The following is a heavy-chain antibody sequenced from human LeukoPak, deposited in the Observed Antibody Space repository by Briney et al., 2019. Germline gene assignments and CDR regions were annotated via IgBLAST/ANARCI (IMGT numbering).Heavy chain of an antibody. CDR2: IHYSGST. Sequence: SETLSLTCSVSGDSISSYYWSWIRQPPGKGLEWIGFIHYSGSTNYNPSLNSRVTISVDTSKSQFSLRLNSVTAADTAIYYCARDHLVWRFGWSQTRGSFAIWGQGRKVTVSS. CDR3: ARDHLVWRFGWSQTRGSFAI. CDR1: GDSISSYY. D-gene: IGHD2-15*01. J-gene: IGHJ3*02. V-gene: IGHV4-59*01.